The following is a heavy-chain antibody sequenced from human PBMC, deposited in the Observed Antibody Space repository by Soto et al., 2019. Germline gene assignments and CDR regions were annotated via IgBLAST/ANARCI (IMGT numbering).Heavy chain of an antibody. J-gene: IGHJ4*02. Sequence: GGSLRLSCAASGFTFSSYSMNWVRQAPGKGLEWVSYISSSSSTIYYADSVKGRFTISRDNAKNSLYLQMNSLRAEDTAVYYWARDRVDYGDYIFDYWGQGTLVTVSS. CDR2: ISSSSSTI. CDR3: ARDRVDYGDYIFDY. CDR1: GFTFSSYS. V-gene: IGHV3-48*01. D-gene: IGHD4-17*01.